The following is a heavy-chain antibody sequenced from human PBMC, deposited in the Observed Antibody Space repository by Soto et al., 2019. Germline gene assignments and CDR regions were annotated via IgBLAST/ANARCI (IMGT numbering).Heavy chain of an antibody. CDR1: GITVSSSY. Sequence: EVQLVETGGGLIQPGGSLSLSCEVSGITVSSSYMSWVRQAPGKGLEWVAVIYGGGDTYYADSVKGRFTISRDNFNNTLYLQMSGLRVDATARYFWVRERAASWFDTWGQGTLVTVSS. V-gene: IGHV3-53*02. CDR2: IYGGGDT. CDR3: VRERAASWFDT. J-gene: IGHJ5*02.